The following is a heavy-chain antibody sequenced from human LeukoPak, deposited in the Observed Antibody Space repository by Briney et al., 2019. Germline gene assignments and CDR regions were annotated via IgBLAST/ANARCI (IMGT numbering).Heavy chain of an antibody. D-gene: IGHD6-19*01. V-gene: IGHV4-39*01. CDR3: ARPGSTSGWYYFDF. Sequence: SSETLSLTCTVSGGSISSSGYYWGLIRQPPGKGLEYIGSIFYSGSTYYNPSLKSRVTISVDTSRNQFSLQLSSVTAADTAVYYCARPGSTSGWYYFDFWGQGTLVTVSS. CDR1: GGSISSSGYY. J-gene: IGHJ4*02. CDR2: IFYSGST.